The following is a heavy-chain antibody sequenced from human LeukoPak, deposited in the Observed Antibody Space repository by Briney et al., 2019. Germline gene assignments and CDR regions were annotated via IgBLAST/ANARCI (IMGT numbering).Heavy chain of an antibody. CDR1: GYTFTSYG. V-gene: IGHV1-18*01. CDR3: ARVAYSSSWSLCSEADY. D-gene: IGHD6-13*01. CDR2: ISAYNGNT. J-gene: IGHJ4*02. Sequence: GASVKVSCKASGYTFTSYGISWVRQAPGQGLEWMGWISAYNGNTNYAQKLQGRVTMTTDTSTSTAYMELRSLRSDDTAVYYCARVAYSSSWSLCSEADYWGQGTLVTVSS.